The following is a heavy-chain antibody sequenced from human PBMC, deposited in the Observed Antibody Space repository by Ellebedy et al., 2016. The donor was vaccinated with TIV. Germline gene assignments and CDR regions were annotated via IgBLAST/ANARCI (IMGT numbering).Heavy chain of an antibody. CDR3: ARDPSSSSDRYGAY. D-gene: IGHD6-19*01. Sequence: ASVKVSCXASGYTFTGYYMHWVRQAPGQGLEWMGWINPNSGGTNYAQKFQGWVTMTRDTSISTAYMELSRLRSDDTAVYYCARDPSSSSDRYGAYWGQGTLVTVSS. CDR1: GYTFTGYY. J-gene: IGHJ4*02. V-gene: IGHV1-2*04. CDR2: INPNSGGT.